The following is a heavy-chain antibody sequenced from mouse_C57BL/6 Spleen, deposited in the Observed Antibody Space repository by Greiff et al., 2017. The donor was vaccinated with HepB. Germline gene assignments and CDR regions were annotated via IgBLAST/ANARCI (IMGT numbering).Heavy chain of an antibody. D-gene: IGHD4-1*01. V-gene: IGHV5-17*01. CDR2: ISSDSSTI. CDR1: GFTFSDYG. J-gene: IGHJ4*01. CDR3: ARGLTGINYAMDY. Sequence: EVKLVESGGGLVKPGGSLKLSCAASGFTFSDYGMHWVRQAPEKGLEWVAYISSDSSTIYYADTVKGRYTISRDNAKNTLFLQMTSLRSEDTAMYYCARGLTGINYAMDYWGQGTSVTVSS.